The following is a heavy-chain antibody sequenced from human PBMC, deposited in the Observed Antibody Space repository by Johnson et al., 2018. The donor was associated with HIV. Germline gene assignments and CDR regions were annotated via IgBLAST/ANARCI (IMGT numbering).Heavy chain of an antibody. CDR1: GFSFTNAW. J-gene: IGHJ3*02. Sequence: VQLVESGGGCARPGGSLRLSCAVSGFSFTNAWMSWVRQAPGKGLVWVSRIKSDGTSTTYADSVRGRFTISRDNANNTLYLEMKSLRADDTAVYYCVRDDYAFHIWGQGTMVTVSS. CDR2: IKSDGTST. D-gene: IGHD2-21*02. V-gene: IGHV3-74*01. CDR3: VRDDYAFHI.